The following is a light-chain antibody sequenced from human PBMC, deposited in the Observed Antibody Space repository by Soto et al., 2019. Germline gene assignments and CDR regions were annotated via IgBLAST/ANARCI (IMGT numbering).Light chain of an antibody. V-gene: IGKV3-20*01. CDR1: QSVSSSY. J-gene: IGKJ1*01. CDR2: DAS. Sequence: EIVLTQSPGTLSLSPGERATLSCRSSQSVSSSYLAWYQQKPGQAPRLLIYDASSRATGIPCRFSDSGSGTDFTLTISRLEPEDFAVYYCQQYGSSPTFGQGTKVEIK. CDR3: QQYGSSPT.